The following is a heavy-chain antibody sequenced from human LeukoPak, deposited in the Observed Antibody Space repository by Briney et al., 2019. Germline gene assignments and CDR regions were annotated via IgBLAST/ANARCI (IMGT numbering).Heavy chain of an antibody. Sequence: PSETLSLTCAVYGGSFSGYYWSWIRQPPGKGLEWIGSIYYSGSTYYNPSLKSRVTISVDTSKNQFSLKLSSVTAADTAVYYCARSNYDFWSGYPRNWFDPWGQGTLVTVSS. J-gene: IGHJ5*02. CDR1: GGSFSGYY. D-gene: IGHD3-3*01. V-gene: IGHV4-34*01. CDR3: ARSNYDFWSGYPRNWFDP. CDR2: IYYSGST.